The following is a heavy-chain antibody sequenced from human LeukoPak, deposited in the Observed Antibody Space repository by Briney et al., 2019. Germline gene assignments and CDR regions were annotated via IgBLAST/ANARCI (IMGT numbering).Heavy chain of an antibody. CDR1: GFTFDTYW. D-gene: IGHD5-18*01. V-gene: IGHV3-49*04. Sequence: PGGSLRLSCAASGFTFDTYWMSWVRQAPGKGLEWVGFIRSKAYGGTTEYAASVKGRFTISRDDSKSIAYVQMNSLKTEDTAVYYCTRGDIQLWHPFDYWGQGTLVTVSS. CDR2: IRSKAYGGTT. J-gene: IGHJ4*02. CDR3: TRGDIQLWHPFDY.